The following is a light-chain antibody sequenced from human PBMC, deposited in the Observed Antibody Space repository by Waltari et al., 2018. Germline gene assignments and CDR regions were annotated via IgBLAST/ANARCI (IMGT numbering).Light chain of an antibody. CDR2: EAS. J-gene: IGKJ4*01. CDR1: RSVSNF. V-gene: IGKV3-11*01. CDR3: QQRSNWPPLT. Sequence: EVVLTQSPATLSLSPGERATLPCRASRSVSNFLAWYQQKPGQAPRLLIYEASQRPTGIPARFSGSGSGTDFTLTISSLEPEDFAVYYCQQRSNWPPLTFGGGTKVEIK.